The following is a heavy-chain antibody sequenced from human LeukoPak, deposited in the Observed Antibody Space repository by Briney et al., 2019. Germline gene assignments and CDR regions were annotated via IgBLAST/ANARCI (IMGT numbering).Heavy chain of an antibody. Sequence: GASVKVSCKASGYTFTSYDINWVRQATGQGLEWMGWMNPNSGNTGYAQKFQGRVTITRNTSISTAYMELSSLRSEDTAVYYCARTVGYYYDSSGYPTYDYYYYMDVWGKGTTVTVSS. V-gene: IGHV1-8*03. CDR3: ARTVGYYYDSSGYPTYDYYYYMDV. D-gene: IGHD3-22*01. CDR2: MNPNSGNT. CDR1: GYTFTSYD. J-gene: IGHJ6*03.